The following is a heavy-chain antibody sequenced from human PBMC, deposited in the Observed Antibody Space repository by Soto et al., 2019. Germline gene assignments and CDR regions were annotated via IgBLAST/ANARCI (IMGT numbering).Heavy chain of an antibody. Sequence: SCTASGFPFVVYAMGWFRQAPGKGLEWGGFIRSKAYGGTTEYAASVKGRFTISRDDSKSIAYLQMNRLKTEDTAVYYCSRDSDYYDFRIGYGYYYYGMDVWGQGTTATVSS. J-gene: IGHJ6*02. CDR2: IRSKAYGGTT. CDR3: SRDSDYYDFRIGYGYYYYGMDV. D-gene: IGHD3-3*01. V-gene: IGHV3-49*03. CDR1: GFPFVVYA.